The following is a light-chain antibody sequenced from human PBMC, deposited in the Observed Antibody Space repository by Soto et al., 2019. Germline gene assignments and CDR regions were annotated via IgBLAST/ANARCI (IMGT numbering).Light chain of an antibody. CDR3: QSYDSSLSGVV. J-gene: IGLJ2*01. CDR1: SSNIGASYD. CDR2: DNN. V-gene: IGLV1-40*01. Sequence: QPVLTQPPSVSGAPGQRVTISCTGSSSNIGASYDVHWYLQLPGTAPKLLIYDNNNRPSGVPDRFSGSKSGTSASLAITGLQAEDEADYYCQSYDSSLSGVVFGGGTKLTVL.